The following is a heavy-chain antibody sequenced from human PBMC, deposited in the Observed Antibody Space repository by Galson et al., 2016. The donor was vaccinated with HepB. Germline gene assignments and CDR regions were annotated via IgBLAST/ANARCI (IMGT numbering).Heavy chain of an antibody. D-gene: IGHD5-18*01. CDR2: IDPSDSYT. Sequence: QSGAEVTKPGESLRISCKGSGYSFTHYWISWVRQMPGKGLEWMGRIDPSDSYTHYSPSFQGHVTVSADKSINTAYLQWSRLKASDTALYYCVRHAGDSYGPWIGWGQGTLVTVSA. J-gene: IGHJ4*03. CDR3: VRHAGDSYGPWIG. CDR1: GYSFTHYW. V-gene: IGHV5-10-1*01.